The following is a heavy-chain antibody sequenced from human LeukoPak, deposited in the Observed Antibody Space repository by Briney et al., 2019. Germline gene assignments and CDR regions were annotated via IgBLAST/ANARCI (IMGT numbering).Heavy chain of an antibody. CDR1: GGTFSSYA. Sequence: ASVKVSCKASGGTFSSYAISWVRQAPGQGLEWMGGIIPIFGTANYAQKFQGRVTITADESTSTAYMELSSLRAEDTAVYYCARISSYIVVVPAARPYYMDVWGKGTTVTVSS. J-gene: IGHJ6*03. V-gene: IGHV1-69*13. CDR3: ARISSYIVVVPAARPYYMDV. D-gene: IGHD2-2*01. CDR2: IIPIFGTA.